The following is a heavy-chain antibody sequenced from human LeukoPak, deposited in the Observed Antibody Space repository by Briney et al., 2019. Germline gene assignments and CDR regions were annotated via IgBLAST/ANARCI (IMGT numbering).Heavy chain of an antibody. CDR1: GFTFRSYG. CDR3: AKVPGDIVVVVAATLPNYYGMDV. CDR2: ISYDGSNK. Sequence: PGRSLRLSCAASGFTFRSYGMHWVRQAPHEGLEWVAVISYDGSNKYYADSVKGRFTISRDNSKNTLYLQMNSLRAEDTAVYYCAKVPGDIVVVVAATLPNYYGMDVWGQGTTVTVSS. D-gene: IGHD2-15*01. V-gene: IGHV3-30*18. J-gene: IGHJ6*02.